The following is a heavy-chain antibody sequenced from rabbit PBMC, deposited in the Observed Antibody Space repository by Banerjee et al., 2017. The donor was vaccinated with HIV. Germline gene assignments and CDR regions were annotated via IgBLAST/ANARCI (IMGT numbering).Heavy chain of an antibody. J-gene: IGHJ4*01. Sequence: QSLEESGGDLVKPGASLTLTCTASGFSFSSSYYMCWVRQAPGKGLEWIACIAPGSSGSTYYASWAKGRFTISKTSSTTVTLQVTSLTAADTATYFCARDEASSGDYTFNLWGPGTLVTVS. CDR3: ARDEASSGDYTFNL. CDR1: GFSFSSSYY. V-gene: IGHV1S40*01. CDR2: IAPGSSGST. D-gene: IGHD1-1*01.